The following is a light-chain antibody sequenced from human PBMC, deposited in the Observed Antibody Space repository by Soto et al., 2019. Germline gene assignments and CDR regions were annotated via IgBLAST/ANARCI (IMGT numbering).Light chain of an antibody. V-gene: IGKV3-20*01. J-gene: IGKJ2*01. CDR3: QQYCSSPLYT. Sequence: EIVLTQSPGTLSLSPGERATLSCRASQSVSSSYFAWYQQKPGQAPRLLIYGASSSSTGIPDRFSGSGSGTDFTITISRLEPEDFAVYYCQQYCSSPLYTFGQGTKLEIK. CDR2: GAS. CDR1: QSVSSSY.